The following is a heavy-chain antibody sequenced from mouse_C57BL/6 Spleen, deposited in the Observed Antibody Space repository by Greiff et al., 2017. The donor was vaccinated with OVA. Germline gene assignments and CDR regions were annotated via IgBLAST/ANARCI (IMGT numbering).Heavy chain of an antibody. Sequence: EVMLVESGGGLVKPGGSLKLSCAASGFTFSSYAMSWVRQTPEKRLEWVATISDGGSYTYYPDNVKGRFTISRDNAKNNLYLQMSHLKSEDTAMYYCAREKLGPFAYWGQGTLVTVSA. CDR3: AREKLGPFAY. CDR2: ISDGGSYT. D-gene: IGHD4-1*01. CDR1: GFTFSSYA. J-gene: IGHJ3*01. V-gene: IGHV5-4*01.